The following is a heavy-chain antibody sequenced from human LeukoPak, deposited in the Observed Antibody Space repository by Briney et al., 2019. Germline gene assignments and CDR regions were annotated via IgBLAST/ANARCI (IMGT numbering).Heavy chain of an antibody. J-gene: IGHJ4*02. V-gene: IGHV1-2*02. Sequence: EASVKVSCKASGYTFTRYYMHWVRQAPGQGLEWMGWINPNSGGTNYAQKFQGRVTMNRDTSISTAYMELSRLRSDDTAVDYCARLLRSYGSGRVGVDYWGQETLVTVSS. CDR1: GYTFTRYY. CDR2: INPNSGGT. D-gene: IGHD3-10*01. CDR3: ARLLRSYGSGRVGVDY.